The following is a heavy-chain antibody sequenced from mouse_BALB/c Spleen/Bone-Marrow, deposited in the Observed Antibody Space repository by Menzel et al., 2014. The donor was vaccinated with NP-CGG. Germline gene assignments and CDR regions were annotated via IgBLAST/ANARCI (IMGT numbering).Heavy chain of an antibody. CDR3: SRLGYYGGFAH. D-gene: IGHD2-3*01. J-gene: IGHJ3*01. V-gene: IGHV4-1*02. CDR1: GFDFSRYW. CDR2: INPDSSTI. Sequence: EVQRVESGGGLVQPGGPLKLSCAASGFDFSRYWMSWVRQAPGKGLQWIGEINPDSSTINYTPSLKDKFIISRDNAKNTLYLQMSKVRSEDTGLYYCSRLGYYGGFAHWGQGTLVTVSA.